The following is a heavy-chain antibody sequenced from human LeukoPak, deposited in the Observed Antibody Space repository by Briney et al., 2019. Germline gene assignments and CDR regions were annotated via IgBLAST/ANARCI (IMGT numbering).Heavy chain of an antibody. V-gene: IGHV3-9*03. Sequence: PGGSLRLSCAASGFTFDDYAMHWVRQAPGKGLEWVSGISWNSGSIGYADSVKGRFTISRDNAKNSLYLQMNSLRAEDMALYYCAKDKLGGPDCSSTSCYFGAFDIWGQGTMVTVSS. CDR3: AKDKLGGPDCSSTSCYFGAFDI. D-gene: IGHD2-2*01. CDR1: GFTFDDYA. CDR2: ISWNSGSI. J-gene: IGHJ3*02.